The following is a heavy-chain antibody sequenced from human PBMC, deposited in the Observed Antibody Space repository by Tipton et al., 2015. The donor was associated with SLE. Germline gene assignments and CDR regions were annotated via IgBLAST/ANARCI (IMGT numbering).Heavy chain of an antibody. CDR1: GFTFSSYW. CDR2: INHSGST. D-gene: IGHD3-22*01. J-gene: IGHJ5*02. CDR3: ATMVNYYDSRPDNWFDP. V-gene: IGHV4-34*08. Sequence: LRLSCAASGFTFSSYWMSWVRQPPGKGLEWIGEINHSGSTNHNPSLKSRVTISVDTSKNQFSLKLSSVTAADTAVYYCATMVNYYDSRPDNWFDPWGQGLLVTVSS.